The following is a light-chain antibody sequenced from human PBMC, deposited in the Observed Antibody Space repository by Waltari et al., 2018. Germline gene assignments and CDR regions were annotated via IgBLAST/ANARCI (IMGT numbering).Light chain of an antibody. CDR3: QHYVRLPVT. V-gene: IGKV3-20*01. J-gene: IGKJ1*01. CDR1: PSIGKY. CDR2: DAY. Sequence: DIVLTQFPGTLSLSAGERATLSCRASPSIGKYLAWYQLRPGQAPRPLIHDAYIRAAGIPDRFSGSGSGTDFSLTISRLEPEDFAMYYCQHYVRLPVTFGQGTKVEIK.